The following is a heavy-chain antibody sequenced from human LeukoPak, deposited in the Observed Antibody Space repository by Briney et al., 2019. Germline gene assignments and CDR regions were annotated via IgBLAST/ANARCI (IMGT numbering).Heavy chain of an antibody. J-gene: IGHJ4*02. CDR1: GFTFDDYA. V-gene: IGHV3-9*01. Sequence: GGSLRLSCAASGFTFDDYAMHWVRQAPGKGLEWVSGISWNSGSIGYADSVKGRFTISRDNAKNSLYLQMNSLRAEDTALYYCAKDDYGDYSIGYYFDYWGQGTLVTVSS. CDR3: AKDDYGDYSIGYYFDY. D-gene: IGHD4-17*01. CDR2: ISWNSGSI.